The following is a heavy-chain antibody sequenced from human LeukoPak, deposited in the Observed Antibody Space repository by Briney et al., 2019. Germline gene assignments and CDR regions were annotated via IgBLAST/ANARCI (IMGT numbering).Heavy chain of an antibody. V-gene: IGHV3-30*18. D-gene: IGHD2-2*01. CDR3: AKDRGSGYCSSTSCFSFDY. CDR2: ISYDGSNK. CDR1: GFTFSSYG. Sequence: GGSLRLSCAASGFTFSSYGMHWVRQAPAKGLEWVAVISYDGSNKYYADSVKGRFTISRDNSKNTLYLQMNSLRAEDTAVYYCAKDRGSGYCSSTSCFSFDYGGQGILVTVSS. J-gene: IGHJ4*02.